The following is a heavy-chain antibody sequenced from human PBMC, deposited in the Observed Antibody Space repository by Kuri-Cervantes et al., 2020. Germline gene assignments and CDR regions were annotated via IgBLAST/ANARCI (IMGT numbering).Heavy chain of an antibody. Sequence: SETLSLTCTVSGGSISSGSYQWGWIRQPPGKGLEWIGNIYYSGSTYYNPSLKSRVTISVDTSKNQFSLKLSSVTAADTAMYYCARSFYCTNGICPFDYWGQGTLVTVSS. CDR2: IYYSGST. CDR1: GGSISSGSYQ. V-gene: IGHV4-39*07. J-gene: IGHJ4*02. CDR3: ARSFYCTNGICPFDY. D-gene: IGHD2-8*01.